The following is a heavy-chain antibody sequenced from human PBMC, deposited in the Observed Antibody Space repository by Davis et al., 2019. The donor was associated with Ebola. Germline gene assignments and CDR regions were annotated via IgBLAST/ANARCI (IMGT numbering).Heavy chain of an antibody. CDR2: IKEDGSEK. Sequence: GESLKISCVASGFTFSSYWMSWVRQAPGKGLEWVASIKEDGSEKYYLDSVKGRFTTSSDNAQNSLYLQMNSLRDEDTAVYYCATSRTFDYWGQGTLVTVSS. CDR1: GFTFSSYW. V-gene: IGHV3-7*03. J-gene: IGHJ4*02. CDR3: ATSRTFDY. D-gene: IGHD2-2*01.